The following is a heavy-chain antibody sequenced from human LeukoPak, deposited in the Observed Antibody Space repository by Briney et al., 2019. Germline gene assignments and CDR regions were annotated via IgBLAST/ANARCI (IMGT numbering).Heavy chain of an antibody. CDR2: IYYSGST. Sequence: PSETLSLTCTVSGGSISSSSYYWGWIRQPPGKGLEWIGSIYYSGSTYYNPSLKSRVTMSVDTSKNQFSLKLSSVTAADTAVYYCARETLPGPRGNYYYYGMDVWGQGTTVTVSS. CDR3: ARETLPGPRGNYYYYGMDV. J-gene: IGHJ6*02. V-gene: IGHV4-39*07. CDR1: GGSISSSSYY.